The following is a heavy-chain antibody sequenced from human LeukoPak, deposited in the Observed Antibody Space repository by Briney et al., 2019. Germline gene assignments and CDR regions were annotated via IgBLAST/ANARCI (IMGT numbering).Heavy chain of an antibody. CDR2: IIPIFGTA. V-gene: IGHV1-69*13. D-gene: IGHD3-10*01. CDR1: GGTFSSYA. Sequence: GASVKVSCKASGGTFSSYAISWVRQAPGQGLEWMGGIIPIFGTANYAQKFQGRVTITADESTSTAYMELSSLRSEDTAVYYCAGGLVRGVITCFDYWGQGTLVTVSS. J-gene: IGHJ4*02. CDR3: AGGLVRGVITCFDY.